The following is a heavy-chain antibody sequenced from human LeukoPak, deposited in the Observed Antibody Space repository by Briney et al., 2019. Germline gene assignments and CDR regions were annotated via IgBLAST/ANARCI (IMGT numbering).Heavy chain of an antibody. CDR1: GYIFTAYY. CDR2: INPNSGGT. Sequence: ASVKVSCKASGYIFTAYYIHWVRQAPGQGLEWMGWINPNSGGTNSAQKFQGRVTMTRDTSISTAYMELSRLRSDDTAVYYCARLGGSGWYGAFDIWGQGTMVTVSS. J-gene: IGHJ3*02. CDR3: ARLGGSGWYGAFDI. V-gene: IGHV1-2*02. D-gene: IGHD6-19*01.